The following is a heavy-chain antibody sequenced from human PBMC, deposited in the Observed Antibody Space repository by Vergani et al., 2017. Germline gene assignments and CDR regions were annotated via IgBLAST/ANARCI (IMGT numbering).Heavy chain of an antibody. CDR1: GFTFSSYA. CDR2: ISYDGSNK. V-gene: IGHV3-30-3*01. Sequence: QVQLVESGGGVVQPGRSLRLSCAASGFTFSSYAMHWVRQAPGKGLEWVAVISYDGSNKYYADSVKGRFTISRDNSKNTLYLQMNSLRAEDTAVYYCARVAKGGFDYWGQGTPVTVSS. CDR3: ARVAKGGFDY. D-gene: IGHD3-3*02. J-gene: IGHJ4*02.